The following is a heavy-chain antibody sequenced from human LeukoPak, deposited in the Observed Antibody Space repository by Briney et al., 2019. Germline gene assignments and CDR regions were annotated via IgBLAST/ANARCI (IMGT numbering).Heavy chain of an antibody. CDR2: IYPSGST. CDR1: GGSISSYY. Sequence: SETLSLTCPVSGGSISSYYWTWIRQPAGKGLEWIGRIYPSGSTNYNPSLKSRVTMSVDTSKNQFSLKLSSVTAADTAVYYCARENSGSYREFDYWGQGTLVTVS. D-gene: IGHD1-26*01. CDR3: ARENSGSYREFDY. V-gene: IGHV4-4*07. J-gene: IGHJ4*02.